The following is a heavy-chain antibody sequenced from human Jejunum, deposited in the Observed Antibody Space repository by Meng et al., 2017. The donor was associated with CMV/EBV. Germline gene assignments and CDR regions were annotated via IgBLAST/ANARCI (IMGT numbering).Heavy chain of an antibody. CDR3: AKGVTSGSTYRAFDI. CDR2: IYYGGGAT. D-gene: IGHD3-22*01. Sequence: FTFGTFAMGWVRQAPGKGLEWVSSIYYGGGATHYPDSVKGRFTISRDTSENTSYLQMSSLRVDDTALYYCAKGVTSGSTYRAFDILGQGTKVTVSS. J-gene: IGHJ3*02. CDR1: FTFGTFA. V-gene: IGHV3-23*03.